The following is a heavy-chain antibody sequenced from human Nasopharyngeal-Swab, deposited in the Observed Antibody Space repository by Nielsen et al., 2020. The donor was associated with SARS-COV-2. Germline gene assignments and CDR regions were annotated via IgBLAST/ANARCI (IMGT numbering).Heavy chain of an antibody. Sequence: GESLKISCAASGFTFSSYAMHWVRQAPGKGLEWVAVISYDGSNECYEDSVKGRFTISRDNSKNTLYLQMNSLRVEDTAVYYCAKDVHGDYGGIDYWGQGTLVTVSS. CDR1: GFTFSSYA. CDR2: ISYDGSNE. D-gene: IGHD4-17*01. J-gene: IGHJ4*02. CDR3: AKDVHGDYGGIDY. V-gene: IGHV3-30*04.